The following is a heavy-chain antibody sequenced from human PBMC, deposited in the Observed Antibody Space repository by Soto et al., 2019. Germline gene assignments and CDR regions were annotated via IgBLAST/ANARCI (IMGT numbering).Heavy chain of an antibody. D-gene: IGHD3-10*01. CDR3: ARDHYYGSGSYYPAYYYYGMDV. Sequence: ASVKVSCKASGYTFTSYGISWVRQAPGQGLEWMGWISAYNGNTNYAQKLQGRVTMTTDTSTSTAYMELRSLRSDDTAVYCCARDHYYGSGSYYPAYYYYGMDVWGQGTTVTVSS. CDR2: ISAYNGNT. CDR1: GYTFTSYG. V-gene: IGHV1-18*01. J-gene: IGHJ6*02.